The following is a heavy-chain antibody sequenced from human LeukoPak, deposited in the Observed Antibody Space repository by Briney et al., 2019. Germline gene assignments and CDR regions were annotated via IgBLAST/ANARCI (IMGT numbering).Heavy chain of an antibody. CDR2: ISRSSDTI. J-gene: IGHJ4*02. CDR3: ARGSSAPDY. V-gene: IGHV3-48*02. Sequence: PGGSLRLSCAASGFTFSNYTMHWVRQAPGKGLEYISYISRSSDTIYYADSVKGRFTISRDNSKNSVYLQMNSLRDEDTAVYSCARGSSAPDYWGQGPLVTVSS. D-gene: IGHD6-25*01. CDR1: GFTFSNYT.